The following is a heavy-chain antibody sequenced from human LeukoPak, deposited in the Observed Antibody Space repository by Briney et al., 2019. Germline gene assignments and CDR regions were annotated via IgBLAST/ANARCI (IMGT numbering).Heavy chain of an antibody. Sequence: PGGTLRLSCAASGFTFSSYGMSWVRQAPGKGLEWVSAISGSGGSTYYADSVKGRFTISRDNSKNTLYLQMNSLRAEDTAVYYCAKLHGSGTPSQGDAFDIWGQGTMVTVSS. V-gene: IGHV3-23*01. J-gene: IGHJ3*02. D-gene: IGHD3-10*01. CDR2: ISGSGGST. CDR3: AKLHGSGTPSQGDAFDI. CDR1: GFTFSSYG.